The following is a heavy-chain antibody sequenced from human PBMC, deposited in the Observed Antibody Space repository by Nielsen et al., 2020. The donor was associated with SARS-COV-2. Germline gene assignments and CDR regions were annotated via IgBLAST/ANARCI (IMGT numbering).Heavy chain of an antibody. J-gene: IGHJ5*02. CDR3: VVVLADLAFDP. D-gene: IGHD4/OR15-4a*01. CDR1: GITSTNYH. V-gene: IGHV1-3*01. CDR2: IHAGKGNT. Sequence: ASVKVSCKASGITSTNYHIHWVRQAPGQRFEWMGWIHAGKGNTKYSQRFQGRITMTTDTSATTGYMELSNLRSEDTALYFCVVVLADLAFDPWGQGTQVTVSS.